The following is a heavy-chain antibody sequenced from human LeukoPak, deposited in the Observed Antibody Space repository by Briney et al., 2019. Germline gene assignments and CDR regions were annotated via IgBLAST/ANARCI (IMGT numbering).Heavy chain of an antibody. CDR3: AKDPYRASSGLVDY. Sequence: PGGSLRHSCAASGFTFDDYAVSWVRQAPGKGLEWVASISGSGGTTYYADSVKGRFTISRDNSKNTLYLQMNSLRAEDTAVYYCAKDPYRASSGLVDYWGQGTLVTVSS. V-gene: IGHV3-23*01. CDR1: GFTFDDYA. D-gene: IGHD5-12*01. J-gene: IGHJ4*02. CDR2: ISGSGGTT.